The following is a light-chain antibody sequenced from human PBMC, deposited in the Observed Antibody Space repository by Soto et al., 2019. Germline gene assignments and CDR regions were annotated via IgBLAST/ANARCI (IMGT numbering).Light chain of an antibody. J-gene: IGLJ1*01. CDR3: CSYAGSSTDV. CDR1: SSDVGSNNL. CDR2: EGS. V-gene: IGLV2-23*01. Sequence: QSALTQPASVSGSPGQSITISCTGTSSDVGSNNLVSWYQQHPGKAPKLMIYEGSERPSGVSNRFSGSKSGNTASLTISGVQAEDEADYYCCSYAGSSTDVFGTGTKLTVL.